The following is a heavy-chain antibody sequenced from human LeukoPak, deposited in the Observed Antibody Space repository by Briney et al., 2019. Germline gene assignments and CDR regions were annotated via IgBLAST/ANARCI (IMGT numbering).Heavy chain of an antibody. CDR1: GFTFSSTS. CDR2: ISSGSSYI. CDR3: AREFFDREGGTTVLDY. Sequence: PGGSLRLSCAASGFTFSSTSMNWVRQAPGKGLEWVSSISSGSSYIFYADPVKGRFTISRDNAKNSQYLQMNSLRAEDTAVYYCAREFFDREGGTTVLDYWGQGTLVTVSS. J-gene: IGHJ4*02. D-gene: IGHD1-26*01. V-gene: IGHV3-21*01.